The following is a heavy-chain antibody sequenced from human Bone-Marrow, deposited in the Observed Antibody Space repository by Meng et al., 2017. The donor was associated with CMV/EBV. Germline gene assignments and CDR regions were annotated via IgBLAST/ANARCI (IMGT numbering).Heavy chain of an antibody. CDR1: GFTFSSYW. CDR2: IKQDGSEK. CDR3: ARDRTRPYSSSAGGYYYGMDV. D-gene: IGHD6-6*01. V-gene: IGHV3-7*01. J-gene: IGHJ6*02. Sequence: GESLKISCAASGFTFSSYWMSWVRQAPGKGLERVANIKQDGSEKYYVDSVKGRFTISRDNAKNSLYLQMNSLRAEDTAVYYCARDRTRPYSSSAGGYYYGMDVWGQGTTVTVSS.